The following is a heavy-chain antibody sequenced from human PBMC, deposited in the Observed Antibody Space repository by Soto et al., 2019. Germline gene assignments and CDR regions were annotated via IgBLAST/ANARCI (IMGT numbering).Heavy chain of an antibody. Sequence: GGSLRLSCAVSGINFSSYEMNWVRQAPGKGLEWISYISSSGDRIYYADSVKGRFTISRDNPKNSLYLQMNSLRAEDTAVYYCARGVYDSHGYSYPWGQGTLVTVSS. J-gene: IGHJ5*02. CDR1: GINFSSYE. D-gene: IGHD3-22*01. CDR3: ARGVYDSHGYSYP. CDR2: ISSSGDRI. V-gene: IGHV3-48*03.